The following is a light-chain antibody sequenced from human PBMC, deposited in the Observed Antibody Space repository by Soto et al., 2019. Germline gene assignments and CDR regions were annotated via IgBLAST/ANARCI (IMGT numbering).Light chain of an antibody. V-gene: IGLV2-14*03. J-gene: IGLJ1*01. CDR1: SSEVVGYNY. Sequence: QSVLTQPASVSGSPGQSITISCTGTSSEVVGYNYVSWYHHHPGKAPKLMIYDVSNRPSGVSNRFSGSKSGNTASLTISGLQPEDEADYYCSSYTTSNTRQIVFGTGTKVTVL. CDR2: DVS. CDR3: SSYTTSNTRQIV.